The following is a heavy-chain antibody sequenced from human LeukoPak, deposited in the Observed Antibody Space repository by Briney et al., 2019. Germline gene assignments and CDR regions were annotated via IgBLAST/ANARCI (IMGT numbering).Heavy chain of an antibody. CDR1: GFTFSSYG. Sequence: PGRSLRLSCAASGFTFSSYGMHWVRQAPGKGLGWVAVISPDGSNKYYADSVKGRFTISRDNSKNTLYLQMNSLRVEDTAVYNCAKELYFGSGSYPDYWGQGTLVTVSS. D-gene: IGHD3-10*01. CDR3: AKELYFGSGSYPDY. J-gene: IGHJ4*02. CDR2: ISPDGSNK. V-gene: IGHV3-30*18.